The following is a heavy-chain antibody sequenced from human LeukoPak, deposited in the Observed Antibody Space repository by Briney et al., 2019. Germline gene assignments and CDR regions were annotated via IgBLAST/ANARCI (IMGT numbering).Heavy chain of an antibody. Sequence: GGSLRLSCAASGFTFSSYEMNWVRQAPGKGLEWVSYISSSGSTIYYADSVKGRFTISRDNSEDSLYLQMSSLRVEDTALYYCTKGGGSGTKEVIDYWGQGTLVTVSS. J-gene: IGHJ4*02. CDR1: GFTFSSYE. D-gene: IGHD3-10*01. CDR3: TKGGGSGTKEVIDY. V-gene: IGHV3-48*03. CDR2: ISSSGSTI.